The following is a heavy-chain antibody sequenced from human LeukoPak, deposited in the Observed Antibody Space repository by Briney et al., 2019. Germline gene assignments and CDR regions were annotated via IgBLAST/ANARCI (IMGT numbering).Heavy chain of an antibody. V-gene: IGHV3-33*08. J-gene: IGHJ4*02. CDR1: GFTFSSYG. CDR2: IWYGGSNK. Sequence: GRSLRLSCAASGFTFSSYGMHWVRQAPGKGLEWVAVIWYGGSNKYYADSVKGRFTISRDNSKNTLSLQMNSLRAEDTAVYYCALAGGGYDYYFDYWGQGTLVTVSS. D-gene: IGHD5-12*01. CDR3: ALAGGGYDYYFDY.